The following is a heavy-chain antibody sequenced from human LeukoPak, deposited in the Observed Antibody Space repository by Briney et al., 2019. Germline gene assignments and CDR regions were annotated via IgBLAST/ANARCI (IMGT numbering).Heavy chain of an antibody. CDR3: ARAKVGGSYSPDYYYYYMDV. Sequence: ASVKVSCKASGGTFSSYTINWVRQATGQGLEWMGWMNPNSGNTGYAQKFQGRVTITRNTSISTAYMELSSLRSEDTAVYYCARAKVGGSYSPDYYYYYMDVWGKGTTVTVSS. D-gene: IGHD3-10*01. CDR1: GGTFSSYT. V-gene: IGHV1-8*03. CDR2: MNPNSGNT. J-gene: IGHJ6*03.